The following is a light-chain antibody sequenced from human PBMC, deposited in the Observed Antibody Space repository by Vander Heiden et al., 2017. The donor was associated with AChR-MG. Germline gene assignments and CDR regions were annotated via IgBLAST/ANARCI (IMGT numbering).Light chain of an antibody. CDR3: QVWDSNTAV. CDR1: NIGLKN. CDR2: RDS. V-gene: IGLV3-9*01. J-gene: IGLJ2*01. Sequence: SYALSQPLSLSVARGQTASITCGGKNIGLKNVNWYQQRPGQAPVLVIYRDSDRPSGIPERFSGSNSGKTATLTISRAQAGDETDYYCQVWDSNTAVFGGGTKLTVL.